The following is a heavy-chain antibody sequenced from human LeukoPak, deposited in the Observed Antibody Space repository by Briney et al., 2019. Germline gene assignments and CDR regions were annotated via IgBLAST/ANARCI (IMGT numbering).Heavy chain of an antibody. CDR3: ARMVGATRCDI. J-gene: IGHJ3*02. Sequence: KPSETLSLTCTVSGGSVSNYYWSWIRQPAGKGLEWIGRIHTSGSTNYDPSLKSRVTMSVDTSKSQFSLKLSSVTAADTAVYYCARMVGATRCDIWGQGTMVTVSS. CDR2: IHTSGST. D-gene: IGHD1-26*01. V-gene: IGHV4-4*07. CDR1: GGSVSNYY.